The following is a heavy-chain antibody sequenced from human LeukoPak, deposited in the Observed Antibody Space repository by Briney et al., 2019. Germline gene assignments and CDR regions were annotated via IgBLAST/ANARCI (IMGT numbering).Heavy chain of an antibody. J-gene: IGHJ5*02. CDR3: ARDSPVAAAGTWFDP. CDR2: ISSSSSYI. D-gene: IGHD6-13*01. CDR1: GFTFSSYS. Sequence: PGGSLRLSCGASGFTFSSYSMNWVRQAPGKGLEWVSSISSSSSYIYYADSVKGRFTISRDNAKNSLYLQMNSLRAEDTAVYYCARDSPVAAAGTWFDPWGQGTLVTVSS. V-gene: IGHV3-21*01.